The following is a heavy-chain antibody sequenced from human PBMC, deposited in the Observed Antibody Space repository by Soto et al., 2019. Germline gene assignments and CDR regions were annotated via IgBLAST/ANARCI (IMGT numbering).Heavy chain of an antibody. V-gene: IGHV1-18*01. J-gene: IGHJ6*02. CDR3: ARDCEALYGDCDPFYGLDV. Sequence: VASVKVCCKASGYTFTSYAMHWVRQAPGQRLEWMGWISAYNGNTNYAQKLQGRVTMTTDTSTSTAYMELRSLRSDDTAVYYCARDCEALYGDCDPFYGLDVWGQGTTVTVSS. CDR2: ISAYNGNT. CDR1: GYTFTSYA. D-gene: IGHD4-17*01.